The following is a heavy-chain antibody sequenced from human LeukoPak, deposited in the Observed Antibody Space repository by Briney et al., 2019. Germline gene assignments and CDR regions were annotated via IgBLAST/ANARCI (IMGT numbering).Heavy chain of an antibody. CDR3: ARGFVGNSDY. J-gene: IGHJ4*02. V-gene: IGHV4-39*01. CDR1: GGSISSSSYY. CDR2: IYYSGST. D-gene: IGHD3-16*01. Sequence: SESLSLTCTVSGGSISSSSYYWGWIREPPGNGLEWIGSIYYSGSTYYNPSLKSRVTISVDTSKNQFSLKLSSVTAADTAVYYCARGFVGNSDYWGQGTLVTVSS.